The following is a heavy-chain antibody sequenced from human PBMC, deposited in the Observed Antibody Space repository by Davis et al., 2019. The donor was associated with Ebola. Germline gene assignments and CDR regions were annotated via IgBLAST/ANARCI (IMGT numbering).Heavy chain of an antibody. CDR1: GFTFSSYS. CDR2: ISSSSSTI. D-gene: IGHD3-3*01. J-gene: IGHJ4*02. V-gene: IGHV3-48*02. CDR3: ARDLVRFLEWPLPDDGDY. Sequence: GESLKISCAASGFTFSSYSMNWVRQAPGKGLEWVSYISSSSSTIYYADSVKGRFTISRDNAKNSLYLQMNSLRDEDTAVYYCARDLVRFLEWPLPDDGDYWGQGTLVTVSS.